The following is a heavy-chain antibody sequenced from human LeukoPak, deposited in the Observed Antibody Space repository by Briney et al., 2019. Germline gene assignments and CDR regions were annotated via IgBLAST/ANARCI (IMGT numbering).Heavy chain of an antibody. CDR1: GYTFTSYD. V-gene: IGHV1-8*03. D-gene: IGHD2-2*01. CDR3: ARVPAATPFDY. J-gene: IGHJ4*02. CDR2: MNPNSGNT. Sequence: ASVKVSCKASGYTFTSYDINWVRQATGQGLEWMGWMNPNSGNTGYAQKFQGRVTITRNTSISAAYMELSSLRSEDTAVYYCARVPAATPFDYWGQGTLVTVSS.